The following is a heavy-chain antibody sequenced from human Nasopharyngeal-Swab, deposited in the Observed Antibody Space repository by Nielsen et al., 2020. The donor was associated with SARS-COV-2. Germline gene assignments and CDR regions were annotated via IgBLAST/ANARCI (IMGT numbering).Heavy chain of an antibody. CDR2: MSYDGSNK. V-gene: IGHV3-30-3*01. CDR1: GFTFSSYA. Sequence: GGSLRLSCAASGFTFSSYAMHWVRQAPGKGLEWVAFMSYDGSNKYYADSVKGRFTISRDNSNNTLYLQMSSLRAEDTAVYYCANRMPTVGATRYYCFDSRGQGTLVTVSS. D-gene: IGHD1-26*01. J-gene: IGHJ4*02. CDR3: ANRMPTVGATRYYCFDS.